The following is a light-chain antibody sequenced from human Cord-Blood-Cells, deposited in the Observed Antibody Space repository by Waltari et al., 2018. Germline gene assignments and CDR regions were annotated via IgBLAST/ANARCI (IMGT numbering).Light chain of an antibody. CDR3: CSYAGSSTLV. CDR1: SSAVGSYNL. Sequence: QSALTQPASVSGSPGQSITISCTGTSSAVGSYNLVSWYPQHPGKAPKLMIYEVSKRPSGVSNRFSGSKSGNTVSLTISGLQAEDEADYYCCSYAGSSTLVFGGGTKLTVL. V-gene: IGLV2-23*02. J-gene: IGLJ3*02. CDR2: EVS.